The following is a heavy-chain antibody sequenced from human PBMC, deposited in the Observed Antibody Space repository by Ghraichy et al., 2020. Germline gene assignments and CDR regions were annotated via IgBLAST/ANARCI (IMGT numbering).Heavy chain of an antibody. CDR1: GFTFSSYS. V-gene: IGHV3-21*01. CDR3: ARVSGTNF. J-gene: IGHJ3*01. CDR2: ISSSSSYI. D-gene: IGHD2-2*01. Sequence: LSLTCAASGFTFSSYSMNWVRQAPGKGLEWVSSISSSSSYIYYADSVKGRFTISRDNAKNSLYLQMNSLRAEDTAVYYCARVSGTNFWGQGTMVTVSS.